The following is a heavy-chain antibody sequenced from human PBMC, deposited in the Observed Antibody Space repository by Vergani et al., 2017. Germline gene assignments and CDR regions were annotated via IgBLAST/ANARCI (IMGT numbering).Heavy chain of an antibody. V-gene: IGHV3-33*01. CDR1: GFTFNKYG. D-gene: IGHD1-14*01. Sequence: QVQLVESGGGVVQPGRSLRLSCAASGFTFNKYGMHWVRQAPGKGLEWVAVTWYDGNNKQYADSVKGRFTISRDNSKSTMSLQMNSLRHEDTGVYYCARDLRLLYNRFDPWGQGTLVTVSS. J-gene: IGHJ5*02. CDR3: ARDLRLLYNRFDP. CDR2: TWYDGNNK.